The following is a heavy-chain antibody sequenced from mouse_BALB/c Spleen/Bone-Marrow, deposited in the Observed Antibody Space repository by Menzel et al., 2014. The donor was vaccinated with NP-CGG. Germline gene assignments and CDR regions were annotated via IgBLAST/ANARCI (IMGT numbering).Heavy chain of an antibody. CDR2: ISSGGGYT. J-gene: IGHJ4*01. CDR3: TRQRNWDHYAMDY. V-gene: IGHV5-6*01. D-gene: IGHD4-1*01. CDR1: GFTFSTYG. Sequence: EVQLQESGGDLVKPGGSLKLSCAASGFTFSTYGMSWVRQTPDKRLEWVATISSGGGYTYYPDSVKGRFTISRDNANNTHYPQMSSLKSEDTAMYYCTRQRNWDHYAMDYWGQGTSVTVSS.